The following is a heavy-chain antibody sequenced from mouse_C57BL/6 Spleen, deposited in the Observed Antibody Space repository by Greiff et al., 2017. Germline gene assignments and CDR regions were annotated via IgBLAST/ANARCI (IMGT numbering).Heavy chain of an antibody. D-gene: IGHD1-1*02. J-gene: IGHJ4*01. CDR1: GYTFTSYW. Sequence: QVQLQQPGAELVRPGTSVKLSCKASGYTFTSYWMHWVKQRPGQGLEWIGVIDPSDSYTNYNQKFKGKATLTVDTSSSTAYMQLSSLTSEDSAVYYCARGGKRGGGMDYWGQGTSVTVS. V-gene: IGHV1-59*01. CDR3: ARGGKRGGGMDY. CDR2: IDPSDSYT.